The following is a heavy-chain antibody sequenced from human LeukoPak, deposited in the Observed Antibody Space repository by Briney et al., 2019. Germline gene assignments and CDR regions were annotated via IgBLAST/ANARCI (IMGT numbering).Heavy chain of an antibody. V-gene: IGHV4-59*08. Sequence: SETLSLTRTVSGDSISYYYWSWIRQPPGKGLEWIGYIYYSGGTDYNPSLKSRVSISVDTSKNQFSLKLSSMTAADTAVYYCARHARDTSDYFDYWGQGTLVTVSS. D-gene: IGHD3-22*01. CDR3: ARHARDTSDYFDY. CDR1: GDSISYYY. J-gene: IGHJ4*02. CDR2: IYYSGGT.